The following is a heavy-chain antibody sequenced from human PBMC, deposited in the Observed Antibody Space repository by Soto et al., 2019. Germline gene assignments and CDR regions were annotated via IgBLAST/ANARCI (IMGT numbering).Heavy chain of an antibody. CDR2: IYYSEST. Sequence: SETLSLTCTVSGGSISSHYWSWIRQPPGKGLEWIGYIYYSESTNYNPSLKSRVTLTVDTSKNQFSLRLRSVTAADTAVYYCARARDYGAARYYYAMDVWGQGTSVTVSS. CDR1: GGSISSHY. V-gene: IGHV4-59*11. CDR3: ARARDYGAARYYYAMDV. J-gene: IGHJ6*02. D-gene: IGHD3-10*01.